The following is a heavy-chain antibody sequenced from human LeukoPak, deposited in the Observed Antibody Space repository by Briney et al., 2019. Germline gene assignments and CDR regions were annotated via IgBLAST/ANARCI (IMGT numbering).Heavy chain of an antibody. D-gene: IGHD5-24*01. J-gene: IGHJ4*02. Sequence: ASVKVSCKTSGYTFTSYAINWVRQAPGQGLEWMGWINGYNANTNYAQKLQGRVTMTTDTSTSTTYMELRSLRSDDTAVYYCASTEGKRWLQLRYYFDYWGQGTLVTVSS. CDR3: ASTEGKRWLQLRYYFDY. V-gene: IGHV1-18*01. CDR1: GYTFTSYA. CDR2: INGYNANT.